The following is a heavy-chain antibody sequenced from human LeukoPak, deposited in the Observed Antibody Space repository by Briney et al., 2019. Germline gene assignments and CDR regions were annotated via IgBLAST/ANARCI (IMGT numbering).Heavy chain of an antibody. J-gene: IGHJ4*02. Sequence: GGSLRLSCAASGFTFSSYSMNWVRQAPGKGLEWVSYISSSSSTIYYADSVKGRFTISRDNAKNSLYLQMNSLRAEDTAVYYCAKARPRVFDYWGQGTLVTVSS. CDR3: AKARPRVFDY. CDR2: ISSSSSTI. CDR1: GFTFSSYS. V-gene: IGHV3-48*04.